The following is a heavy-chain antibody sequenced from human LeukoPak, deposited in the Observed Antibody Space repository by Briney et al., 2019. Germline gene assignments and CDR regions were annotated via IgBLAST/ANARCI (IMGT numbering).Heavy chain of an antibody. CDR1: GGSISSGGYH. J-gene: IGHJ4*02. CDR2: IYYSGST. D-gene: IGHD1-14*01. CDR3: ARSTIPLFFDY. V-gene: IGHV4-31*03. Sequence: PSQTLSLTCTVSGGSISSGGYHWSWIRQHPGKGLEWIGYIYYSGSTYYNPSLKSRVTISVDTSKNQFSLNLTSVTAADTAVYYCARSTIPLFFDYWGRGSLVTVSS.